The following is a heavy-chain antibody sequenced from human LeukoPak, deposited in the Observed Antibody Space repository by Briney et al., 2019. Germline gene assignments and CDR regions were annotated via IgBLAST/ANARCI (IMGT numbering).Heavy chain of an antibody. CDR3: ARAYCSSTSCYFDGHYYYYYGMDV. CDR1: GFTFSDYY. J-gene: IGHJ6*02. Sequence: AGGSLRLSCAASGFTFSDYYMSWIRQAPGEGLEWVLYISSSSSYTNYADSVKGRFTISRDNAKNSLYLQMNSLRAEDTAVYYCARAYCSSTSCYFDGHYYYYYGMDVWGQGTTVTVSS. CDR2: ISSSSSYT. V-gene: IGHV3-11*05. D-gene: IGHD2-2*01.